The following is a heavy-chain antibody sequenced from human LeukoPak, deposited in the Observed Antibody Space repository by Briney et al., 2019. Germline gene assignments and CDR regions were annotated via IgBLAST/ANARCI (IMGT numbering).Heavy chain of an antibody. Sequence: GGSLRLSCAASGFTFRSYWMSWVRQTPGKGLEWVANIKQDGSEKYYVDSVKGRFTISRDNAKNSLSLQMNSLRAEDTAVYYCARVAALAGTVIDYWGQGTLVTVSS. D-gene: IGHD6-19*01. J-gene: IGHJ4*02. CDR2: IKQDGSEK. CDR3: ARVAALAGTVIDY. V-gene: IGHV3-7*01. CDR1: GFTFRSYW.